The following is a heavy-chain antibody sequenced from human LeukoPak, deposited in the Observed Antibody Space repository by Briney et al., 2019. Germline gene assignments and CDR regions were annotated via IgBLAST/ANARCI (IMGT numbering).Heavy chain of an antibody. V-gene: IGHV5-51*01. CDR1: GYSFTSYW. D-gene: IGHD3-10*01. Sequence: GESLKISCKGSGYSFTSYWIGWVRQMPGKGLEWMGIIYPGDSDTRYSPSFQGQVTISADKSISTAYLQWSSLKASDTAMYYCAMTGGYYGSGSYYKNYWGQGTLVTVSS. CDR3: AMTGGYYGSGSYYKNY. J-gene: IGHJ4*02. CDR2: IYPGDSDT.